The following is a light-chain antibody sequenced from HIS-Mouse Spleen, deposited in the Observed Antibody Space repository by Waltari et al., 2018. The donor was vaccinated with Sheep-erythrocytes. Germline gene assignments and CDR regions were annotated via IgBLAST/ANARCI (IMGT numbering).Light chain of an antibody. J-gene: IGKJ1*01. V-gene: IGKV1-6*01. CDR1: QGIRND. Sequence: AFKMTQSPSSLSASVGDRVNITCRASQGIRNDLGWYQQKPGKAPKLLIYAASSLQSGVPSRFSGSGSGTDFTLTISSLQPEDFATYYCLQDYNYPWTFGQGTKVEIK. CDR2: AAS. CDR3: LQDYNYPWT.